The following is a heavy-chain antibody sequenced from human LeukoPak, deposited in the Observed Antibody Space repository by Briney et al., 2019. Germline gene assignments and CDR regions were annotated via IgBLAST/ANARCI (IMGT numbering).Heavy chain of an antibody. CDR1: GGSISSGSYY. CDR3: ARGRYSSGPFDY. J-gene: IGHJ4*02. V-gene: IGHV4-61*10. Sequence: SETLSLTCTVSGGSISSGSYYWSWIRQPAGKGLEWIGEINHSGSTNYNPSLKSRVTISVDTSKNQFSLKLSSVTAADTAVYYCARGRYSSGPFDYWGQGTLVTVSS. CDR2: INHSGST. D-gene: IGHD6-19*01.